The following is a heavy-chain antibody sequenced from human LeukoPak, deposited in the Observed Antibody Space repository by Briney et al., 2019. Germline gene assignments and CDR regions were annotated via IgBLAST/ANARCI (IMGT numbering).Heavy chain of an antibody. Sequence: PSETLSLTCTVSGISISSSYWTWIRQVPGTGLEWIGYISNSGYTSYNPSLKSRVTISVDSSKNQFSLKMTSVTAVDTAVYFCARSVGAAPFDYWGQGTLVTVSS. CDR2: ISNSGYT. J-gene: IGHJ4*02. CDR1: GISISSSY. CDR3: ARSVGAAPFDY. D-gene: IGHD2-15*01. V-gene: IGHV4-59*01.